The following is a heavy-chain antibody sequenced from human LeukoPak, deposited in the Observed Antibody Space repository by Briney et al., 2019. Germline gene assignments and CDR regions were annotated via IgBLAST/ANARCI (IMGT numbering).Heavy chain of an antibody. D-gene: IGHD3-9*01. CDR1: GFSFSSYG. V-gene: IGHV3-33*01. J-gene: IGHJ4*02. CDR3: ARFRLSNYDILTGYYYYLDY. Sequence: GGSLRLSCAASGFSFSSYGIHWVRQAPGKGLEWVAVIWQDENNKYYGDSVKGRFTISRDNAKNSLYLQMNSLRAEDTAVYYCARFRLSNYDILTGYYYYLDYWGQGTLVTVSS. CDR2: IWQDENNK.